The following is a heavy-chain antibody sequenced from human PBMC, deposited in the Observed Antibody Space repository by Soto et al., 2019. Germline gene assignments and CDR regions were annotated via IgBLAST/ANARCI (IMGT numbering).Heavy chain of an antibody. D-gene: IGHD3-22*01. CDR3: ARDDTRIYGMDV. Sequence: QVQLQESGPGLVKPSQTLSLTCTVSGGSISSGGYYWSWIRQHPGKGLEWIGYIYYSGSTYYNPSIKGRVTISVDTSKNQFSLKLSAVTAADTAVYYCARDDTRIYGMDVWGQGTTVTVSS. CDR2: IYYSGST. V-gene: IGHV4-31*03. J-gene: IGHJ6*02. CDR1: GGSISSGGYY.